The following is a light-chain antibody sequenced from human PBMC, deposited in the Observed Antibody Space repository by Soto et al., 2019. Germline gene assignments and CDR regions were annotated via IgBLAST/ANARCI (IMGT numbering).Light chain of an antibody. J-gene: IGKJ1*01. Sequence: EVVMTQSPATLSVSPGERATLSCRASQSVSSNLAWYQQKPGQSPRLLIYGASFRATGIPARFSGSGSGTEFTLTISSLQSEDFAVYYCQQYNNWRTFGQGTKVEIK. CDR1: QSVSSN. CDR2: GAS. V-gene: IGKV3-15*01. CDR3: QQYNNWRT.